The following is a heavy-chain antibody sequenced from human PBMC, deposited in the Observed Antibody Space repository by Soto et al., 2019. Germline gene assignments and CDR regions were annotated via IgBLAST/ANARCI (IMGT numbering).Heavy chain of an antibody. D-gene: IGHD1-26*01. V-gene: IGHV4-39*01. J-gene: IGHJ6*04. CDR1: GGSIRSSSYY. CDR3: GRRPKSGSFHYYGVDV. CDR2: IYYTGST. Sequence: SETLSLTCSVSGGSIRSSSYYWDWIRQSPGKGLEWIGHIYYTGSTYYIPSLKSRVTISIDTSKNQFSLKLTSVTATDTAVYYCGRRPKSGSFHYYGVDVWGKGPTLTVSS.